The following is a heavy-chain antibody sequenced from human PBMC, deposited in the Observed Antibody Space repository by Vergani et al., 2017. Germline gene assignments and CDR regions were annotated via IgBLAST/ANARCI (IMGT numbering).Heavy chain of an antibody. J-gene: IGHJ6*04. V-gene: IGHV3-23*01. CDR1: GFTSTHYA. Sequence: EVQLLESGGDLVQPGGSLRLSCAASGFTSTHYAMNWLRQAPGKGLEWVSGIMGSGGSTYYAGTGTGRLTISRDSSTNTLYLQMNSLSAVDTTVYYCTKPKPRKSGYDYLSSSHTMNFWGKGTRVTVSS. CDR3: TKPKPRKSGYDYLSSSHTMNF. CDR2: IMGSGGST. D-gene: IGHD5-12*01.